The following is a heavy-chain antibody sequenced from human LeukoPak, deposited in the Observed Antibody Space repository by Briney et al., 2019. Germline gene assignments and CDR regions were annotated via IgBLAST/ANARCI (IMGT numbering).Heavy chain of an antibody. V-gene: IGHV3-33*06. CDR3: AKDGDILTGYLDY. D-gene: IGHD3-9*01. CDR2: IWYDGSNK. CDR1: GFTFSSYS. J-gene: IGHJ4*02. Sequence: PGGSLRLSCAASGFTFSSYSMHWVRQAPGKGLEWVAVIWYDGSNKYYADSVKGRFTISRDNSKNTLYLQMNSLRAEDTAVYYCAKDGDILTGYLDYWGQGTLVTVSS.